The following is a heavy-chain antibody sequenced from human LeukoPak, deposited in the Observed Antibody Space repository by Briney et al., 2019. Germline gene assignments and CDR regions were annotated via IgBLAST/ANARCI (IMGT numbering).Heavy chain of an antibody. Sequence: PGGSLRLSCVASGFTFSSEWMSWVRQAPGKGLEWVSAISGSGGSTYYADSVKGRFTVSRDNSKNTLYLQMNSLRAEDTAVYYCAKNSGYYSGSFDYWGQGTLVTVSS. J-gene: IGHJ4*02. CDR1: GFTFSSEW. V-gene: IGHV3-23*01. D-gene: IGHD3-22*01. CDR2: ISGSGGST. CDR3: AKNSGYYSGSFDY.